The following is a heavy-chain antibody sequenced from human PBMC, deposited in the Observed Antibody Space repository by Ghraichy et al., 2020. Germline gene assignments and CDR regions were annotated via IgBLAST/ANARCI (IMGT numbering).Heavy chain of an antibody. D-gene: IGHD2-15*01. V-gene: IGHV4-34*01. J-gene: IGHJ4*02. CDR1: GGSFSGYY. CDR3: ARESLSLLRPFDY. Sequence: SQTLSLTCAVYGGSFSGYYWSWIRQPPGKGLEWIGEINHSGSTNYNPSLKSRVTISVDTSKNQFSLKLSSVTAADTAVYYCARESLSLLRPFDYWGQGTLVTVSS. CDR2: INHSGST.